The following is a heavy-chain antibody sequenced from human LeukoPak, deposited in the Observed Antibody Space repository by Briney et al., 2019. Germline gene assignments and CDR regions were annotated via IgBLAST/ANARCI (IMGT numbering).Heavy chain of an antibody. V-gene: IGHV3-7*01. J-gene: IGHJ4*02. D-gene: IGHD3-10*01. CDR3: ARDAGKFAHNVLDY. CDR2: INQDGSEK. CDR1: GFTLGNYW. Sequence: GGSLRLSCAASGFTLGNYWMSSVRQAPGKGLEWVAMINQDGSEKYYVESVRGRFTISRDNAKSSLYLEMNSLTGEDTAVYYCARDAGKFAHNVLDYWGQGTLVTVSS.